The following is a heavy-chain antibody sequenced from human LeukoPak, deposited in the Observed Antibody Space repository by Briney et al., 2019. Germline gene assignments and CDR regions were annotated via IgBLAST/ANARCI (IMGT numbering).Heavy chain of an antibody. CDR3: VRGTGY. Sequence: GGSLRLSCSVSGFTFSTYVMHWVRQAPGKGLEYVSAISSNGDNTYYADSVKGRFTMSRDNSKNTLYLQMSSLRADDTAVYYCVRGTGYWGQGTLVTVSS. CDR2: ISSNGDNT. J-gene: IGHJ4*02. V-gene: IGHV3-64D*06. CDR1: GFTFSTYV.